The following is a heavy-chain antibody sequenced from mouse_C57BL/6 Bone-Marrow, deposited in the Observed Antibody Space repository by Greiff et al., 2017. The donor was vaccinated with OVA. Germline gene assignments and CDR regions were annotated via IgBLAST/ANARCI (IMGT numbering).Heavy chain of an antibody. CDR1: GYTFTNYW. CDR2: IYPGGGYT. CDR3: ARWHYGTLDY. V-gene: IGHV1-63*01. Sequence: QVQLQQSGAELVRPGTSVKMSCKASGYTFTNYWIGWAKQRPGHGLEWIGDIYPGGGYTNYNGKFKGKATLTADKSSSTAYMQFSSLTSEDSAIYYCARWHYGTLDYWGQGTTLTVSS. D-gene: IGHD1-1*01. J-gene: IGHJ2*01.